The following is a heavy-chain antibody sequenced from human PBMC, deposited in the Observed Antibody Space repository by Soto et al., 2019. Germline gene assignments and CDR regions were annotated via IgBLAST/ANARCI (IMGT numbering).Heavy chain of an antibody. CDR1: GYTSTGYY. Sequence: ASVKVSCKASGYTSTGYYMHWVRQAPGQGLEWMGWINPNSGGTNYAQKFQGRVTMTRDTSISTAYMELSRLRSDDTAVYYCARVGNTYYYDSSGYHRAFDIWGQGTMVTVSS. CDR3: ARVGNTYYYDSSGYHRAFDI. J-gene: IGHJ3*02. D-gene: IGHD3-22*01. CDR2: INPNSGGT. V-gene: IGHV1-2*02.